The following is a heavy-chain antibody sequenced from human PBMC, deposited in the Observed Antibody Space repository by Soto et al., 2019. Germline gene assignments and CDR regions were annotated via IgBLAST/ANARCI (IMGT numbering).Heavy chain of an antibody. Sequence: ASVKVSCKASGGTFTSYDINWVRQATGQGLEWMGWMNPNSGNTGYAQKFQGRVTMTRNTSISTAYMELSSLRSEDTAVYYCARGGRPRYDFWSGYYSNWFDPWGQGTLVTVSS. V-gene: IGHV1-8*01. D-gene: IGHD3-3*01. CDR1: GGTFTSYD. J-gene: IGHJ5*02. CDR3: ARGGRPRYDFWSGYYSNWFDP. CDR2: MNPNSGNT.